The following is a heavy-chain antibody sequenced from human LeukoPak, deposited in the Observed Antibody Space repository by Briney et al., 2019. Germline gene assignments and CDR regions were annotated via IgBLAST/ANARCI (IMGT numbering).Heavy chain of an antibody. D-gene: IGHD5-18*01. CDR3: TRGPTQQWVYYGMDV. CDR2: IRSKGYGGTT. J-gene: IGHJ6*02. CDR1: GFTFGDHA. Sequence: HAGGSLRLSCTTSGFTFGDHAMSWVRQAPGKGLEWVGFIRSKGYGGTTEYAASVKGRFAISRDDSKSIAYLQMNSLKTEDTGVYYCTRGPTQQWVYYGMDVWGQGTTVIVSS. V-gene: IGHV3-49*04.